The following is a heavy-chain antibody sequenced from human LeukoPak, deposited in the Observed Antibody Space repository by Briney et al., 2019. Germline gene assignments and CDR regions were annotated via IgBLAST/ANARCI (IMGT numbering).Heavy chain of an antibody. J-gene: IGHJ6*03. Sequence: PSETLFLTCTVSGYSISSGYYWGWIRQPPGKGLEWIGGIYYSGSTYYNPSLKSRVTISVDTSKNQFSLKLNSVTAADTAVYYCARDANTVTSYYYYMDVWGKGTTVTVSS. V-gene: IGHV4-38-2*02. CDR2: IYYSGST. CDR1: GYSISSGYY. D-gene: IGHD4-17*01. CDR3: ARDANTVTSYYYYMDV.